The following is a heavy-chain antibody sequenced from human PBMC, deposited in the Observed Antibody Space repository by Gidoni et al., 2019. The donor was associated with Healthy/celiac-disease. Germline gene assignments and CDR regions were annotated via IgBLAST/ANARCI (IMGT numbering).Heavy chain of an antibody. J-gene: IGHJ4*02. D-gene: IGHD3-9*01. Sequence: QVQLQESGPGLVKPSETLSLTCTVSGGSISSYYWSWIRQPPGKGLEWIGYIYYSGSTNYNPSLKSRVTISVDTSKNQFSLKLSSVTAADTAVYYCARAPKYDIPSYYFDYWGQGTLVTVSS. V-gene: IGHV4-59*01. CDR1: GGSISSYY. CDR2: IYYSGST. CDR3: ARAPKYDIPSYYFDY.